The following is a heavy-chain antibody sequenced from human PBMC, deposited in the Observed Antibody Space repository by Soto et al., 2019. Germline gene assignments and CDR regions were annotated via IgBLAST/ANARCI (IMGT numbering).Heavy chain of an antibody. CDR3: ARPILGYCSGGSCYRNYYMDV. Sequence: SETLSLTCTVSGGSISSSSYYWGWIRQPPGKGLEWIGSIYYSGSTYYNPSLKSRVTISVDTSKNQFSLKLSSVTAADTAVYYCARPILGYCSGGSCYRNYYMDVWGKGTTVTVSS. CDR1: GGSISSSSYY. V-gene: IGHV4-39*01. CDR2: IYYSGST. J-gene: IGHJ6*03. D-gene: IGHD2-15*01.